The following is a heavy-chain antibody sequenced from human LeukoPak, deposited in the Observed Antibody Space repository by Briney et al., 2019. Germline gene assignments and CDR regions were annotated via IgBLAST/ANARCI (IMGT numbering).Heavy chain of an antibody. CDR3: AKGQGYNYGDSIDY. CDR1: RFTFSDYW. J-gene: IGHJ4*02. Sequence: PGGSLRLSCAASRFTFSDYWMSWVRQAPGKGLEWVAYIKRDGSDIYYVDSVKGRFIISRDNSKNTLYLQMNSLRDEDTAIYYCAKGQGYNYGDSIDYWGQGTLVTVSS. D-gene: IGHD5-18*01. CDR2: IKRDGSDI. V-gene: IGHV3-7*03.